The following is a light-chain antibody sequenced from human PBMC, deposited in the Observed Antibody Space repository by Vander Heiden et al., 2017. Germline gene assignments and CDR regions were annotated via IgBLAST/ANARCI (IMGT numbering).Light chain of an antibody. Sequence: DLQMTQSPSTLSASIGDRITITCRASQDIDIWLAWYQQKPGQAPKLLIYAASTPESGVPSRFSGSGSGTVFTLTIRSLQPDDSATYFCQQNDRYSPTFGQGTKVEI. CDR1: QDIDIW. J-gene: IGKJ1*01. CDR3: QQNDRYSPT. CDR2: AAS. V-gene: IGKV1-5*03.